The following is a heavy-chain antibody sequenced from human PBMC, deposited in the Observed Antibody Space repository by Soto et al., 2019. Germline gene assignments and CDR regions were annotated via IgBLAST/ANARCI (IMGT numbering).Heavy chain of an antibody. CDR3: ARDFYGSGSYHY. CDR1: GFTVSSNY. D-gene: IGHD3-10*01. V-gene: IGHV3-53*01. CDR2: IYSGGST. Sequence: GSLRLSCAASGFTVSSNYMSWVRQAPGKGLEWVSVIYSGGSTYYADSVKGRFTISRDNSKNTLYLQMNSLRAEDTAVYYCARDFYGSGSYHYWGQGTLVTVSS. J-gene: IGHJ4*02.